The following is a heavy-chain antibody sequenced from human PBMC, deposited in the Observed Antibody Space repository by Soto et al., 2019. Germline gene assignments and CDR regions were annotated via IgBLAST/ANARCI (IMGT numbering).Heavy chain of an antibody. CDR3: ARGRGCSTGCHNLDY. V-gene: IGHV3-7*01. D-gene: IGHD2-2*01. CDR2: IKQDGSEK. CDR1: GFTFSSYW. J-gene: IGHJ4*02. Sequence: EVQLVESGGGLVQPGGSLRLSCAASGFTFSSYWMSCVRQAPGKGLEWVANIKQDGSEKYDVDSVKGRFTISRDNAKNSLYLQMNSLRAEDTAVYYCARGRGCSTGCHNLDYWGQGTLVTVSS.